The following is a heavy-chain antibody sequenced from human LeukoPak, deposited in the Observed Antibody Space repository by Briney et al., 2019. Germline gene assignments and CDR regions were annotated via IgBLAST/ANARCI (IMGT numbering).Heavy chain of an antibody. CDR3: ARDAYTSGFRSVDY. J-gene: IGHJ4*02. D-gene: IGHD6-19*01. CDR2: ISYSGST. V-gene: IGHV4-59*01. Sequence: SEALSLTCTVSGGSISSYYWSWIRQPPGKGLEWIGYISYSGSTNYNPSHKSRVTISIDTSKNQFSLKLNSVTAADTAVYFCARDAYTSGFRSVDYWGPGILVTVSS. CDR1: GGSISSYY.